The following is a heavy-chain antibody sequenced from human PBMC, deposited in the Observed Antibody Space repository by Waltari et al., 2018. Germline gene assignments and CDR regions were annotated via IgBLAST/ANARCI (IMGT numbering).Heavy chain of an antibody. Sequence: EVQLLESGGGLVQPGGSLRLSCAASGFTFSSYAMSWVRQAQGKGLEWVSVIYSGGSSTYYADSVKGRFTISRDNSKNTLYLQMNSLRAEDTAVYYCAKGGLRDDFWSGYFSPGYYYYYMDVWGKGTTVTVSS. J-gene: IGHJ6*03. V-gene: IGHV3-23*03. D-gene: IGHD3-3*01. CDR3: AKGGLRDDFWSGYFSPGYYYYYMDV. CDR2: IYSGGSST. CDR1: GFTFSSYA.